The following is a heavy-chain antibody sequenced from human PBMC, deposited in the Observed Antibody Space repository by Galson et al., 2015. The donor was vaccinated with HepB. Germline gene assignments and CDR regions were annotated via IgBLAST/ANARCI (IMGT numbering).Heavy chain of an antibody. V-gene: IGHV3-73*01. Sequence: SLRLSCAASGFTFSDSAIHWVRQASGKGLEWVGRIRNKANSYATAYTASVNGRFTISRDGSKNTAYLQMNSLKTEDTAVYYCTRLYSTSSPWSDSWGQGTLVTVSS. J-gene: IGHJ4*02. D-gene: IGHD6-6*01. CDR2: IRNKANSYAT. CDR3: TRLYSTSSPWSDS. CDR1: GFTFSDSA.